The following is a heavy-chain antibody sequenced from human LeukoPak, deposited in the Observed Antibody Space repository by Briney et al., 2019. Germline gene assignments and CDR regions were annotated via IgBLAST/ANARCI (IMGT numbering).Heavy chain of an antibody. Sequence: GGSLRLSCAASGFTFSDHYMDWVRQAPGKGLEWVGRTRNKANSYTTEYAASVKGRFTISRDDSKISLYLQMNSLKTEHTAVYYCARAKRYCSGGNCYSVPDYWGQGPLVTVSS. D-gene: IGHD2-15*01. J-gene: IGHJ4*02. CDR1: GFTFSDHY. CDR3: ARAKRYCSGGNCYSVPDY. V-gene: IGHV3-72*01. CDR2: TRNKANSYTT.